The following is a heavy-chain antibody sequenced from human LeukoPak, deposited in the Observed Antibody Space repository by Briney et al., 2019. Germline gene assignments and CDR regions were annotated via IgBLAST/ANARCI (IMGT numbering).Heavy chain of an antibody. D-gene: IGHD6-19*01. Sequence: GGPLRLSCAGSGFIFNNYAMHWVRQPPGKGLEWVSGISWNSGSIDYADSVKGRFTISRDNAKNSLYLQMNSLRVEDTAFYYCAKDNRRHYTSGPNPDSLHWGQGALVTVSS. CDR2: ISWNSGSI. J-gene: IGHJ4*02. CDR1: GFIFNNYA. V-gene: IGHV3-9*01. CDR3: AKDNRRHYTSGPNPDSLH.